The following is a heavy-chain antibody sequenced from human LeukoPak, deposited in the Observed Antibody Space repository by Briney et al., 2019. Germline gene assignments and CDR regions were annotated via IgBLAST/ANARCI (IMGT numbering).Heavy chain of an antibody. CDR3: ARLYYYYYYYMDV. Sequence: SETLSLTCTVSGGSISSYYWSWIRQPPGKGLEWIGYIYTSGSTNYNPSLKSRVTISVDTSKNQFSLKLSSVTAADTAVYYCARLYYYYYYYMDVWGKGTTVTVYS. V-gene: IGHV4-4*09. CDR2: IYTSGST. J-gene: IGHJ6*03. CDR1: GGSISSYY.